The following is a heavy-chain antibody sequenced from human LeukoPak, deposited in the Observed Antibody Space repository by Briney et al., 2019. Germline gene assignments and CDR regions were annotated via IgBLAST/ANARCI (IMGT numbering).Heavy chain of an antibody. CDR2: IIPIFGTA. CDR1: GGTFSSYA. CDR3: ARVTSDYDFWSGFYYYYGMDV. Sequence: SVKVSCKASGGTFSSYAISWVRQAPGQGLEWMGGIIPIFGTANYAQKFQGRVTITADESTSTAYMELSSLRSEDTAVYYCARVTSDYDFWSGFYYYYGMDVWGQGTTVTVSS. J-gene: IGHJ6*02. D-gene: IGHD3-3*01. V-gene: IGHV1-69*13.